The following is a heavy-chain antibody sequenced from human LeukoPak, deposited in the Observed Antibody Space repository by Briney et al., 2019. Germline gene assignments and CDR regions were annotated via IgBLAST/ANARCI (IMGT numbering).Heavy chain of an antibody. D-gene: IGHD3-9*01. J-gene: IGHJ4*02. Sequence: SETLSLTCTVSGVSISSGHYFWAWIRQPPGRRLECIASVPYSGSTYYDPSFNGRVTLSVDTSKNQFSLRLNSVTAADTAVYYCARQTIDTSLRGVPDYFDSWGQGTPVTVSS. CDR2: VPYSGST. V-gene: IGHV4-39*07. CDR1: GVSISSGHYF. CDR3: ARQTIDTSLRGVPDYFDS.